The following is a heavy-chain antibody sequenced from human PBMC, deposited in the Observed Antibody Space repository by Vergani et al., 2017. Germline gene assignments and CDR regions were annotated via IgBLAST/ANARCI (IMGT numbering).Heavy chain of an antibody. J-gene: IGHJ4*02. CDR2: ISGSGGST. CDR3: AKGRAYYDFWSGYYYFDY. V-gene: IGHV3-23*01. Sequence: EVQLLESGGGLVQPGGSLRLSCAASGFTFSSYAMSWVRQAPGKGLEWVSAISGSGGSTYYADSVKGRFIISRDNSKNTLYLQMNSLRAEDTAVYYCAKGRAYYDFWSGYYYFDYWGQGTLVTVSS. CDR1: GFTFSSYA. D-gene: IGHD3-3*01.